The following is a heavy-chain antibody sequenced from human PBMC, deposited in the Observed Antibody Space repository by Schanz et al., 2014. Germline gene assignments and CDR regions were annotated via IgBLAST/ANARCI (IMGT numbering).Heavy chain of an antibody. CDR2: ISGSGGST. CDR1: GFTFSIYG. V-gene: IGHV3-23*01. CDR3: ARDLISSGWYG. J-gene: IGHJ4*02. Sequence: EVQLLESGGGLVQPGGSLRLSCAASGFTFSIYGMSWVRQAPGKGLEWVSAISGSGGSTVYADSVKGRFTISRDNSNNTVFLQMNSLRAEDTAVYYCARDLISSGWYGWGQGTLVTVSS. D-gene: IGHD6-19*01.